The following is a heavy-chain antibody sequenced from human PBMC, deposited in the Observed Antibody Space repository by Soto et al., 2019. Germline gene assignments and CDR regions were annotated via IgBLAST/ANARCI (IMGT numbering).Heavy chain of an antibody. CDR2: ISYDGTNK. Sequence: GGSLRLSCVASGFTFSSYGMHWVRQAPGKGLEWVAVISYDGTNKFYADSVKGRFTISRDNSKSTLYVQMNSLRAEDTAVYYCAKGEYSSSYGMDVWGQGTTVTVSS. V-gene: IGHV3-30*18. CDR3: AKGEYSSSYGMDV. D-gene: IGHD6-6*01. CDR1: GFTFSSYG. J-gene: IGHJ6*02.